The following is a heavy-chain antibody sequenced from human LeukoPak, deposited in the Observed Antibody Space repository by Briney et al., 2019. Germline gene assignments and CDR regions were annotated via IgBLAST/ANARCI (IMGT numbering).Heavy chain of an antibody. CDR2: IYYSGST. V-gene: IGHV4-61*05. J-gene: IGHJ4*02. CDR3: ASLGYCSSTSCFDY. D-gene: IGHD2-2*01. Sequence: PSETLSLTCTVSGGSISSSSYYWGWIRQPPGKGLEWIGYIYYSGSTNYNPSLKSRVTISVDTSKNQFSLKLSSVTAADTAVYYCASLGYCSSTSCFDYWGQGTLVTVSS. CDR1: GGSISSSSYY.